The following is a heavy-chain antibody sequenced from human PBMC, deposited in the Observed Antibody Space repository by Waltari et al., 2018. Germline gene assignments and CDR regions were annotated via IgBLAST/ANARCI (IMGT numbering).Heavy chain of an antibody. V-gene: IGHV4-4*07. Sequence: QVQLQESGPGLVKPSETLSLTCTVSGGSISRYYWSWIRQPAGKGLEWIGRIYTSGSTNYNPSLKSRVTMSVDTSKNQFSLKLSSVTAADTAVYYCAIIDYGGNDYYFDYWGQGTLVTVSS. D-gene: IGHD4-17*01. CDR3: AIIDYGGNDYYFDY. J-gene: IGHJ4*02. CDR1: GGSISRYY. CDR2: IYTSGST.